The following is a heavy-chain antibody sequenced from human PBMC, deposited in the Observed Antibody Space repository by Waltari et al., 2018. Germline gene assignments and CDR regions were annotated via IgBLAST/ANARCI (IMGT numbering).Heavy chain of an antibody. Sequence: QVQLVESGGAVVQPGRSLRLSCEASGFHFSTSAMPWVRQAPGKGLEWVAFISYDGTYKYYADSLRGRFTISRDNSKKTLFLQVNSLITDDTALYYCARVPRGSIIPSLYYFDYWGQGTLVTVSS. J-gene: IGHJ4*02. CDR2: ISYDGTYK. D-gene: IGHD3-10*01. CDR1: GFHFSTSA. CDR3: ARVPRGSIIPSLYYFDY. V-gene: IGHV3-30*16.